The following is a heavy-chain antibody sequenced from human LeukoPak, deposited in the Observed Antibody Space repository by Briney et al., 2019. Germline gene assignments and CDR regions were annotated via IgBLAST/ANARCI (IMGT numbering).Heavy chain of an antibody. J-gene: IGHJ4*02. Sequence: PGGSLRLSCAASGFTFSSYAMSWVRQAPGKGLEWVSAISGSGGSTYYADSVKGRFTISRDNSKNTLYLQMNSLRAEDTAVYYCARPVGYSNYSYYFDYWGQGTLATVSS. V-gene: IGHV3-23*01. CDR2: ISGSGGST. CDR3: ARPVGYSNYSYYFDY. CDR1: GFTFSSYA. D-gene: IGHD4-11*01.